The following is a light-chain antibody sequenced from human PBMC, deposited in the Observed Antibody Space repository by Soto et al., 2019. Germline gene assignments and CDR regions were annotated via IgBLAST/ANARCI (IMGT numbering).Light chain of an antibody. CDR2: GNS. V-gene: IGLV1-40*01. Sequence: QSVLTQPPXVSGXXXXRXXXXXXXXXXXMGAGYDVHWYQQLPGTAPKLLIYGNSNRPSGVPDRFSGSKSGTSASLAITGLQAEDEADYYCQSYDSSLSGGVFGGGTKLTVL. J-gene: IGLJ3*02. CDR3: QSYDSSLSGGV. CDR1: XXXMGAGYD.